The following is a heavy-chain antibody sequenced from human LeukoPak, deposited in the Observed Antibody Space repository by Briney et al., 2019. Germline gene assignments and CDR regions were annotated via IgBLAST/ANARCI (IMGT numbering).Heavy chain of an antibody. D-gene: IGHD3-10*01. J-gene: IGHJ5*02. CDR3: ARELLWGFDP. V-gene: IGHV4-59*11. CDR1: GGSISSHY. Sequence: PSETLSLTCTVSGGSISSHYWSWIRQPPGKGLEWIGYIYYSGSTNYNPSLKSRVTISVDTSKNQFSLKLSSVTAADTAVYYCARELLWGFDPWGQGTLVTVSS. CDR2: IYYSGST.